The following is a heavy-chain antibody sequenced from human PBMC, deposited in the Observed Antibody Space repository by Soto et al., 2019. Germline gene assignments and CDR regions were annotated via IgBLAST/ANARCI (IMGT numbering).Heavy chain of an antibody. CDR2: IYSSGTT. D-gene: IGHD3-9*01. V-gene: IGHV3-53*01. CDR1: GFPFSDHQ. Sequence: GVSLRHSCAASGFPFSDHQMNWVRQAPGRGLEWVSVIYSSGTTYYGDSVKGRFTISRDNSKNTLYLQMNSLRTEDTALYYCARAGSPFHSDSTGYWGFDYWGQGTLVTVSS. CDR3: ARAGSPFHSDSTGYWGFDY. J-gene: IGHJ4*02.